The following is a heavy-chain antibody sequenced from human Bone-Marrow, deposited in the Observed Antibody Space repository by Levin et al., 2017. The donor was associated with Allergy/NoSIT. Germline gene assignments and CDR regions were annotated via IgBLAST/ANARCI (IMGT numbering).Heavy chain of an antibody. J-gene: IGHJ6*02. CDR1: GYRFSNYW. Sequence: KVSCKGSGYRFSNYWIAWVRQMPGKGLEYLATIYPGDSKTRLSPSFHGQIIISADKSTSTAYLQLGSLSPSDTAVYYCARHMHGLANPGNYGLDVWGQGTTVTVSS. CDR2: IYPGDSKT. D-gene: IGHD3-10*01. V-gene: IGHV5-51*01. CDR3: ARHMHGLANPGNYGLDV.